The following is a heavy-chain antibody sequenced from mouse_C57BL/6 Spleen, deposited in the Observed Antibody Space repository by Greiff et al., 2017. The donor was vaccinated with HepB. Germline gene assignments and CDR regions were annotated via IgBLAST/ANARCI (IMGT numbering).Heavy chain of an antibody. V-gene: IGHV1-59*01. CDR1: GYTFTSYW. CDR2: IDPSDSYT. D-gene: IGHD4-1*01. Sequence: QVHVKQPGAELVRPGTSVKLSCKASGYTFTSYWMHWVKQRPGQGLEWIGVIDPSDSYTNYNQKFKGKATLTVDTSSSTAYMQLSSLTSEDSAVYYCARLTGTSYYFDYWGQGTTLTVSS. J-gene: IGHJ2*01. CDR3: ARLTGTSYYFDY.